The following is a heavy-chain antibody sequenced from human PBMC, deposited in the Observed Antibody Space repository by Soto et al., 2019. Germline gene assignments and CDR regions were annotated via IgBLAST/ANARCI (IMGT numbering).Heavy chain of an antibody. CDR1: GGSISSYY. D-gene: IGHD4-17*01. J-gene: IGHJ4*02. CDR3: ARDSPYGDYVDY. Sequence: SETLSLTCTVSGGSISSYYWSWIRQPPGKGLEWIGYIYYSGSTNYNPSLKSRVTISVDTSKNQFSLKLSSVTAADTAVYYCARDSPYGDYVDYWGQGTLVTVSS. CDR2: IYYSGST. V-gene: IGHV4-59*01.